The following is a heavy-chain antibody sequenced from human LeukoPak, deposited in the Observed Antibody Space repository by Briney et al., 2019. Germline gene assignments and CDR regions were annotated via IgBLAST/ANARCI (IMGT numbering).Heavy chain of an antibody. CDR2: ISYDGKNE. Sequence: GGSLRLSCAASGFTFSSYGMHWVRQAPGKGLEWVAVISYDGKNEYYTDSVKGRFTISRDNAKNTVYLQMNSLKPEDTAVYYCAKQMAVDYFDYWGQGTLVTVSS. CDR1: GFTFSSYG. CDR3: AKQMAVDYFDY. V-gene: IGHV3-30*18. J-gene: IGHJ4*02. D-gene: IGHD5-24*01.